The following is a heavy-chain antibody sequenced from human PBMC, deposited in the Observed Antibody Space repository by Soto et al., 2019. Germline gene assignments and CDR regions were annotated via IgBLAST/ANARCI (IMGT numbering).Heavy chain of an antibody. Sequence: SETLSLTCAVYGGSFSGYYWSWIRQPPGKGLEWIGEINHSGSTNYNPSLKSRVTVSVDTSKNQFSLKLSSVTAADTAVYYCARSVVVPAASGTYYHYYGLDVWGQGTTVTVSS. V-gene: IGHV4-34*01. D-gene: IGHD2-2*01. CDR2: INHSGST. CDR1: GGSFSGYY. CDR3: ARSVVVPAASGTYYHYYGLDV. J-gene: IGHJ6*02.